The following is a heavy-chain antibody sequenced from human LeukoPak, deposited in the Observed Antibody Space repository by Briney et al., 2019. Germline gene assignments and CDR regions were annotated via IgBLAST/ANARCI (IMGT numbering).Heavy chain of an antibody. CDR3: ARGHLLRFLEWSVYYYGMDV. D-gene: IGHD3-3*01. V-gene: IGHV4-4*02. J-gene: IGHJ6*02. CDR2: IYHSGSP. Sequence: SGTLSLTCAVSGGSISSNNWWGWVRQPPGRGLEWIGEIYHSGSPNYNPSLKSRVTISVDKSRNHFSLNLSSVTAADTAVYYCARGHLLRFLEWSVYYYGMDVWGQGTTVTVSS. CDR1: GGSISSNNW.